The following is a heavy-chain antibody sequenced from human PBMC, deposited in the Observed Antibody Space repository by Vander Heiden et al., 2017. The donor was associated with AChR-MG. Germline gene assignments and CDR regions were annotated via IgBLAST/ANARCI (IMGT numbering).Heavy chain of an antibody. D-gene: IGHD6-19*01. CDR1: GFTFDDYT. CDR3: AKDTPSGWYDY. Sequence: EVQLVESGGVVVQPGGSLRLPCAASGFTFDDYTMHWVRQAPGKGLEWVSLISWDGGSTYYADSVKGRFTISRDISKNSLYLQMNSLRTEDTALYYCAKDTPSGWYDYWGQGTLVTVSS. CDR2: ISWDGGST. J-gene: IGHJ4*02. V-gene: IGHV3-43*01.